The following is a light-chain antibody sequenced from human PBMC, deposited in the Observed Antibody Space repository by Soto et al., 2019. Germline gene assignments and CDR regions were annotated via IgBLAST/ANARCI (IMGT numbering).Light chain of an antibody. CDR1: QSVNNY. J-gene: IGKJ4*01. CDR3: LQRAKWPLT. CDR2: DAS. Sequence: EIVLTQSPATLSLSPGERATLSCRASQSVNNYLAWYQQKPGQAPRLLIYDASDRPTSIPARFSGSGSGTDFTLTISSLESEDFAVYYCLQRAKWPLTFGGGTKVEIK. V-gene: IGKV3-11*01.